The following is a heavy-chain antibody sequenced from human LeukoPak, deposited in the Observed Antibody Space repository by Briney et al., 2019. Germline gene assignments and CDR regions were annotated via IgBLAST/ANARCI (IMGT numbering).Heavy chain of an antibody. J-gene: IGHJ4*02. V-gene: IGHV1-2*02. D-gene: IGHD2-2*01. CDR1: GYTFTGYY. CDR2: INPNSGGT. Sequence: ASVKVSCKASGYTFTGYYMHWVRQAPGQGLEWMGWINPNSGGTNYAQKFQGRVTMTRGTSISTAYMELSRLRSDDTAVYYCARALPIRHCSSTSCSPGDYWGQGTLVTVSS. CDR3: ARALPIRHCSSTSCSPGDY.